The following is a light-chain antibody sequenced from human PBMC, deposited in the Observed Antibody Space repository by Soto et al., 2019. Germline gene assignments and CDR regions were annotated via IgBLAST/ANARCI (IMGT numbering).Light chain of an antibody. J-gene: IGKJ4*01. CDR1: QSVSIY. V-gene: IGKV3-11*01. CDR3: QHRSNWPLT. CDR2: DAS. Sequence: EIVLTQSPATLSLSPGERATLSCRASQSVSIYLAWYQQKPGQAPRLLIYDASNRATGIPARFSGSGSGTDFTLTISSLEPEDFAVYYCQHRSNWPLTFGGVTKVEIK.